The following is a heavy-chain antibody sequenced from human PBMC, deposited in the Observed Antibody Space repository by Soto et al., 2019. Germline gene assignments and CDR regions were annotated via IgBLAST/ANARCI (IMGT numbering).Heavy chain of an antibody. CDR3: AKAGTRIAVAVRAEFDY. CDR1: GFTFISYA. D-gene: IGHD6-19*01. V-gene: IGHV3-23*01. CDR2: ISGSGGST. Sequence: GGSLRLSCAASGFTFISYAMSWVLQAPGKGLEWVSAISGSGGSTYYADSVKGRFTISRDNSKNTLYLQMNSLRAEDTAVYYCAKAGTRIAVAVRAEFDYWGQGTLVTVSS. J-gene: IGHJ4*02.